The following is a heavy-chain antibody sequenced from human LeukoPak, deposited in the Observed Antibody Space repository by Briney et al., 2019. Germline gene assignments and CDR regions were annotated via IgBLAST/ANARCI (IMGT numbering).Heavy chain of an antibody. CDR2: INHSGST. Sequence: SETLSLTCTVSGGSISSGGYYWSWIRQPPGKGLEWIGEINHSGSTNYNPSLKSRVTISVDTSKNQFSLKLSSVTAADTAVYYCARGSATVTTDWGQGTLVTVSS. J-gene: IGHJ4*02. D-gene: IGHD4-17*01. CDR1: GGSISSGGYY. V-gene: IGHV4-39*07. CDR3: ARGSATVTTD.